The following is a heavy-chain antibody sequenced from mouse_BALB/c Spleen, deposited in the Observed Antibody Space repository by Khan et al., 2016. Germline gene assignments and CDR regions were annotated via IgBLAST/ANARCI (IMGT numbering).Heavy chain of an antibody. CDR3: ARHAYGFYYAMDY. D-gene: IGHD2-2*01. CDR1: GYIFTEYI. V-gene: IGHV1-62-2*01. J-gene: IGHJ4*01. Sequence: QVQLQQSGAELVKPGASVKLSCKASGYIFTEYIIHWIKLRSGLGLEWIGWFFPGSGSIKYNEKFKDRATLTADNSSTTVYMHLSRLTSEYSAVYFCARHAYGFYYAMDYWGQGTSVTVSS. CDR2: FFPGSGSI.